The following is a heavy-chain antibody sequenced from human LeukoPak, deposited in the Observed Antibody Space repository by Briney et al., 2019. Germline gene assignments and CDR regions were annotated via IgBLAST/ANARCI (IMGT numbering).Heavy chain of an antibody. CDR1: GFTFSSYN. V-gene: IGHV3-48*04. CDR3: ARDPYSSSWSYGMDV. Sequence: GGSLRLSCAASGFTFSSYNMNWVRQAPGMGLERVSFISSTGNTIYYADSVKGRFTISRDNAQSSLYLQMNSLRAEDTAVYYCARDPYSSSWSYGMDVWGQGTTVTVSS. CDR2: ISSTGNTI. D-gene: IGHD6-13*01. J-gene: IGHJ6*02.